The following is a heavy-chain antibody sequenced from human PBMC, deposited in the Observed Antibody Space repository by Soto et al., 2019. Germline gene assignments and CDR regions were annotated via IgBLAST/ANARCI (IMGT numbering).Heavy chain of an antibody. Sequence: ASVKVSCKASGYTFTNYGITWVRQAPGQGLEWMGWISAYNGNTNYAQKLQGRVTMTTDTSTSTAYMELRSLRSDDTAVYYCARGSTRYFDWTRWGQGTLVTVSS. D-gene: IGHD3-9*01. V-gene: IGHV1-18*01. J-gene: IGHJ4*02. CDR3: ARGSTRYFDWTR. CDR1: GYTFTNYG. CDR2: ISAYNGNT.